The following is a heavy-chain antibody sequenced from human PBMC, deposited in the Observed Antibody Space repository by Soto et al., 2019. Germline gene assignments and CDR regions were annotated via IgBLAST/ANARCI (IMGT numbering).Heavy chain of an antibody. D-gene: IGHD6-13*01. CDR3: AREDRIAAAGTVFDI. CDR1: GFTFSSYW. V-gene: IGHV3-7*01. Sequence: GGSLRLSCAASGFTFSSYWMSWVRQAPGKGLEWVANIKQDGSEKYYVDSVKGRFTISRDNAKNSLYLQMNSLRAEDTAVYYCAREDRIAAAGTVFDIWGQGTMVTVSS. J-gene: IGHJ3*02. CDR2: IKQDGSEK.